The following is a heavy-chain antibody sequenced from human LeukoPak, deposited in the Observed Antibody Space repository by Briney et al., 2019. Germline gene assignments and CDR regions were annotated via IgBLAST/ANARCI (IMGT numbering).Heavy chain of an antibody. Sequence: ASVKVTCKASGGTFSIYAISWVRQAPGQGLEWMGGIIPIFGTANYAQKFQGRVTITADESTSTAYMELSSLRSEDTAVYYCARSVGYCSSTTCWYFFDYWGQGTLVTVSS. D-gene: IGHD2-2*01. CDR2: IIPIFGTA. V-gene: IGHV1-69*01. J-gene: IGHJ4*02. CDR3: ARSVGYCSSTTCWYFFDY. CDR1: GGTFSIYA.